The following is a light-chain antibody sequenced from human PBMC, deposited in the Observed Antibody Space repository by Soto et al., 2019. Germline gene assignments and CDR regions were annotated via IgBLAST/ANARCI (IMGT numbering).Light chain of an antibody. CDR2: DAP. V-gene: IGKV3-11*01. CDR1: QSVSSY. Sequence: EIVLTQSPATLSLSPGERATLSCRASQSVSSYLAWYQQKPGQAPRLLIYDAPNRATGIPARFSGSGSGTDFTLTISSLEPEDFAVYYCQQRSNWPPGFGQGTRLEIK. CDR3: QQRSNWPPG. J-gene: IGKJ5*01.